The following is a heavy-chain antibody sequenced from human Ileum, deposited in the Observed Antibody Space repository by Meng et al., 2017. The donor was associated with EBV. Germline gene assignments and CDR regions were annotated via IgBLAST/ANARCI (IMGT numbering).Heavy chain of an antibody. CDR3: ARGQKGYFDL. Sequence: QLQESGPGLVNPSPTLSLTCTVSGGSISSSNDYWSWLRQPPGKGLEWSGHIYNSGSTYYNPSLKSRITISVDTSKNQFSLKLSAVTAADTAVYYCARGQKGYFDLWGRGTLVTVSS. CDR2: IYNSGST. J-gene: IGHJ2*01. V-gene: IGHV4-30-4*01. CDR1: GGSISSSNDY.